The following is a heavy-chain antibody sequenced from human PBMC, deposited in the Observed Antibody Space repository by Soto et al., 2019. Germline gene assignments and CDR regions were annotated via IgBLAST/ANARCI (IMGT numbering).Heavy chain of an antibody. Sequence: SETLSLTCAVSSFSISSGYYWGWVRQPPGKGLEWIGSIYHSGTTNYSPSLKSRVTISIDTSKNQFSLTLRSVTAADAAVYYCASCVRTACYPTSGLQFFDLWGQGSRVSASS. D-gene: IGHD4-4*01. V-gene: IGHV4-38-2*01. J-gene: IGHJ4*02. CDR2: IYHSGTT. CDR3: ASCVRTACYPTSGLQFFDL. CDR1: SFSISSGYY.